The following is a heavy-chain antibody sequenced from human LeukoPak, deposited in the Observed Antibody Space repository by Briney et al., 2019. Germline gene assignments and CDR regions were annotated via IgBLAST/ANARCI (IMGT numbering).Heavy chain of an antibody. V-gene: IGHV3-7*01. CDR3: TRDRSRAEDD. J-gene: IGHJ4*02. CDR2: TNQGGSDK. D-gene: IGHD1-14*01. CDR1: GFTFSGDW. Sequence: GGSLRLSCAASGFTFSGDWMSWVRQAPGKGLEWVANTNQGGSDKYYVDSVKGRFTISRDNANNLLYLQMNSLRGEDTAVYYCTRDRSRAEDDWGQGTLVTVSS.